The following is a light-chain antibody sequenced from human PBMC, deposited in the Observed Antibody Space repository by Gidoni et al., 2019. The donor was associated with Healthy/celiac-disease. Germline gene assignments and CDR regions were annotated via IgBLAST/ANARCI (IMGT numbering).Light chain of an antibody. CDR1: QSVSSSY. CDR3: QQYGSSPQT. CDR2: GAS. J-gene: IGKJ4*01. Sequence: EIVLTQSPGTLSLSPGERATLSCRASQSVSSSYLAWYQQKHGQAPMLLIYGASSRATGIPDRFRGSGSGTDFTLTISRLEPEVFAVYYCQQYGSSPQTFGGGTKVEIK. V-gene: IGKV3-20*01.